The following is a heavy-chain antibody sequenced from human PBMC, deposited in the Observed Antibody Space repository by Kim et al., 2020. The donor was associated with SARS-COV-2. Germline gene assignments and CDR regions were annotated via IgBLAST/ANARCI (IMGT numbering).Heavy chain of an antibody. J-gene: IGHJ6*02. D-gene: IGHD6-13*01. CDR1: GYTLTELS. CDR2: FDPEDGET. CDR3: ATLAGYYYYGMDV. V-gene: IGHV1-24*01. Sequence: ASVKVSCKVSGYTLTELSMHWVRQAPGKGLEWMGGFDPEDGETIYAQKFQGRVTMTEDTSTDTAYMQLSSLRSEDKAVYYCATLAGYYYYGMDVWGQGTTVTVFS.